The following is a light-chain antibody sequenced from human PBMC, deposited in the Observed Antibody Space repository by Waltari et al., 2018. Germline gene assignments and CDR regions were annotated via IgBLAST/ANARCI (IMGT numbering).Light chain of an antibody. V-gene: IGLV1-40*01. CDR2: SSF. CDR1: SSNIGAGYD. J-gene: IGLJ3*02. CDR3: QSYDNRLYGTRV. Sequence: QSVLTPPPSVSGAPGHRVTISCTGSSSNIGAGYDVHWYQRPPGAAPTLLIYSSFNRPSGFPDRFSWSNSGMSASLSITGLQAEYESDYYCQSYDNRLYGTRVFGGGTKRTVL.